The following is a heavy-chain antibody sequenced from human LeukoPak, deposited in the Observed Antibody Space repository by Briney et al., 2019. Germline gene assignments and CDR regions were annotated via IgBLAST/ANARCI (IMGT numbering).Heavy chain of an antibody. CDR3: AGDYPSSSGIPVYFQH. D-gene: IGHD4-17*01. J-gene: IGHJ1*01. CDR1: GFTFSSYA. Sequence: GRSLRLSCAASGFTFSSYAMHWVRQAPGKGLEWVAVISYDGSNKYYADSVKGRFTISRDNSKNTLYLQMNSLRAEDTAVYYCAGDYPSSSGIPVYFQHWGQGTLVTVSP. V-gene: IGHV3-30-3*01. CDR2: ISYDGSNK.